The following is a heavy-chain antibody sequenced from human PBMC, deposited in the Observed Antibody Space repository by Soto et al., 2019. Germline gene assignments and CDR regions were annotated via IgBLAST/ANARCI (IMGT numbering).Heavy chain of an antibody. CDR3: ARNSFDSLRYFDL. D-gene: IGHD2-15*01. CDR2: IIPIFGTA. CDR1: GGTFSSYA. J-gene: IGHJ2*01. Sequence: QVQLVQSGAEVKKPGSSVKVSCKASGGTFSSYAISWVRQAPGQGLEGMGGIIPIFGTANYAQKFQGRVTITAYESTSTAYRKLSSLKSEDTAVYYCARNSFDSLRYFDLWGRGTLVTVSS. V-gene: IGHV1-69*01.